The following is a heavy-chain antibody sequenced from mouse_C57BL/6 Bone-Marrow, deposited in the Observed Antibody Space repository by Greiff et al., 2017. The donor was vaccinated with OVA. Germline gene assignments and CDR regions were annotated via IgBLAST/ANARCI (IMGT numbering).Heavy chain of an antibody. CDR1: GYTFTSYW. V-gene: IGHV1-52*01. CDR3: ARSYAMDY. Sequence: QVQLKESGTVLARPGASVKMSCKTSGYTFTSYWMHWVKQRPIQGLEWIGNIDPSDSETHYNQKFKDKATLTVDKSSSTAYMQLSSLTSEDSAVYYCARSYAMDYWGQGTSVTVSS. CDR2: IDPSDSET. J-gene: IGHJ4*01.